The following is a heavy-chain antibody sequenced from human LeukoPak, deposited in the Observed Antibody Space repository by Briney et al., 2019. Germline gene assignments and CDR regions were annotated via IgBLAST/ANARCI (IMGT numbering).Heavy chain of an antibody. V-gene: IGHV4-39*07. CDR3: ARGQYSSSWYVRAYYYYYMDV. CDR2: INHRGST. J-gene: IGHJ6*03. CDR1: GGSISSSSYY. Sequence: SETLSLTCTVSGGSISSSSYYWGWIRQPPGKGLEWIGEINHRGSTNYNPSLKSRVTISVDTSKNQFSLKLSSVTAADTAVYYCARGQYSSSWYVRAYYYYYMDVWGKGTTVTVSS. D-gene: IGHD6-13*01.